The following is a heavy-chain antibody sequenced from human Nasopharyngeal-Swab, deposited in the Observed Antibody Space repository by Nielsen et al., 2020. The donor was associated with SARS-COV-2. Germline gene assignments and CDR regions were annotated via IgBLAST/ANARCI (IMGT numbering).Heavy chain of an antibody. J-gene: IGHJ4*02. Sequence: GGSLRLSCAASGFTFSDYYMSWIRQAPGKGLEYTSYISGSGGTIYYGDSMKGRFTISRDNAKNSLYLQMNSLRAEDTAVYYCARDRANWDFDYWGQGTLVTVSS. CDR2: ISGSGGTI. CDR1: GFTFSDYY. V-gene: IGHV3-11*04. D-gene: IGHD7-27*01. CDR3: ARDRANWDFDY.